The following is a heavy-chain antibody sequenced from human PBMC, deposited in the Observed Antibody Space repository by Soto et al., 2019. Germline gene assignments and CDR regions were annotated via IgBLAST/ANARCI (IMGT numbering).Heavy chain of an antibody. V-gene: IGHV3-23*01. CDR2: ISGGSVNI. J-gene: IGHJ4*02. D-gene: IGHD1-26*01. Sequence: EVQLLESGGDLVQPGGSLRLSCAASGFTFSSFSMHWIRQTPGSGLELVSTISGGSVNINYADSVKGRFTIFRDNSSNTLYLQLTRLRGEDTTIYYRAKYEFGGAAKYWGQGSLVSVSP. CDR3: AKYEFGGAAKY. CDR1: GFTFSSFS.